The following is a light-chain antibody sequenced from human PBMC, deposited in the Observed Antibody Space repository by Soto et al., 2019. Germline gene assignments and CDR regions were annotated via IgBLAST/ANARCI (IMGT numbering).Light chain of an antibody. Sequence: SPPPQPASVSGSPEPSTTISCTGTSIDVGAYDFVSWYQQHPDKAPKLMIYEVSNRPSGVSNRFSGSKSVNTATLTISGLQAEDEADYYCSSYTSSSTRVFGTGTKVTVL. CDR1: SIDVGAYDF. J-gene: IGLJ1*01. V-gene: IGLV2-14*03. CDR3: SSYTSSSTRV. CDR2: EVS.